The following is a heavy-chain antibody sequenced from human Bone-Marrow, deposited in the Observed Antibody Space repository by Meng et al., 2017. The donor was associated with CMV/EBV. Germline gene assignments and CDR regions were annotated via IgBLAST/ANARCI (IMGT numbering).Heavy chain of an antibody. CDR3: ARGYYDILTGYYPLYYFDY. CDR1: GFSFSNYA. CDR2: ISDSGGNT. J-gene: IGHJ4*02. V-gene: IGHV3-23*01. Sequence: GGSLRLSCAVSGFSFSNYALSWVRQAPGKGLEWVSAISDSGGNTYYADSVKGRFTISRDNSKNTLYLQMNSLRAEDMAVYYCARGYYDILTGYYPLYYFDYWGQGTLVTVSS. D-gene: IGHD3-9*01.